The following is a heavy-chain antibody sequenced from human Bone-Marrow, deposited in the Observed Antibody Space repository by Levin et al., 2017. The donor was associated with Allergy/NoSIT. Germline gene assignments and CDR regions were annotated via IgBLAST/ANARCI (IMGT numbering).Heavy chain of an antibody. D-gene: IGHD4-17*01. CDR3: ARWIDYGPYYYYGMDV. Sequence: SETLSLTCTVSGGSLSSDDYYWSWIRQPPGQGLEWIGCISDRGNTHFNPSLKSRVTMSVDMSKNQFSLKVMSVTAADTAVYYCARWIDYGPYYYYGMDVWGQGTTVTVSS. V-gene: IGHV4-30-4*01. CDR2: ISDRGNT. J-gene: IGHJ6*02. CDR1: GGSLSSDDYY.